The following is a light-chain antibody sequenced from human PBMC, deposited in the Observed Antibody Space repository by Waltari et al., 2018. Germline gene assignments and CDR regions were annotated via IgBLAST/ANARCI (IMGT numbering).Light chain of an antibody. CDR1: QVIFTA. Sequence: AFQLTQSPSSLSASVGDRVTITCRASQVIFTALAWYQQRQGKPPKLLIYGASILERGVPSRFSGSGSGTDFTLTISNLQPEDFATYYCQQFNAYPLTFGGGTTVDI. CDR3: QQFNAYPLT. J-gene: IGKJ4*01. CDR2: GAS. V-gene: IGKV1-13*02.